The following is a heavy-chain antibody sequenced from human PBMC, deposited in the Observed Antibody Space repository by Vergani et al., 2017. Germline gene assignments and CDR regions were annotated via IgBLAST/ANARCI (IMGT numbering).Heavy chain of an antibody. CDR3: AKXLGTASGGGWFDP. CDR1: GFTSAGYA. CDR2: ISWISNSI. V-gene: IGHV3-9*02. D-gene: IGHD3-16*01. Sequence: EVQLEESGGGLVLPGRSLRLSCVASGFTSAGYAMHWVRQAPGKGLEWVSGISWISNSIGYADSVKGRFTISRDNAKNSLYLQMNSLRAEDTALYYCAKXLGTASGGGWFDPWGQGTLVTVSS. J-gene: IGHJ5*02.